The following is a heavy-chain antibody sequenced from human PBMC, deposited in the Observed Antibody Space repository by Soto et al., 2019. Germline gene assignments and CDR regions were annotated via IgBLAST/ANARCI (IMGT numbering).Heavy chain of an antibody. D-gene: IGHD3-10*01. CDR1: GFTFSSYS. CDR2: ISSSSSTI. V-gene: IGHV3-48*01. CDR3: ARDSRFMVRGVISYYYMDV. J-gene: IGHJ6*03. Sequence: GGSLRLSCVASGFTFSSYSMNWVRQAPGKGLEWVSYISSSSSTIYYADSVKGRFTISRDNAKNSLYLQMNSLRAEDTAVYYCARDSRFMVRGVISYYYMDVWGKGTTVTVSS.